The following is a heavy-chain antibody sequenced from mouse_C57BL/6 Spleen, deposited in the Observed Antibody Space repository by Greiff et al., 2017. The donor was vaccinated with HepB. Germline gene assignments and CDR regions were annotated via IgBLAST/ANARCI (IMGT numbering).Heavy chain of an antibody. CDR1: GFSFNTYA. CDR2: IRSKSNNYAT. J-gene: IGHJ3*01. Sequence: EVQGVESGGGLVQPKGSLKLSCAASGFSFNTYAMNWVRQAPGKGLEWVARIRSKSNNYATYYAVSVKDRFTISRDDSESMLYLQMNNLKTEDTAMYYCVRHDGYSFAYWGQGTLVTVSA. V-gene: IGHV10-1*01. CDR3: VRHDGYSFAY. D-gene: IGHD2-3*01.